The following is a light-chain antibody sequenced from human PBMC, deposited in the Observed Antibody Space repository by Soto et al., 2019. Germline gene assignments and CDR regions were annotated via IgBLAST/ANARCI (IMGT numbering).Light chain of an antibody. Sequence: DIQMTQSPSTLSASVGDRVTITCRASQSISSWLAWYQQKPGKAPKLLIYKASTLESGVPSRFSGSGSGTEFTLTISSLQPDYFATYYCQQYDKYAWTFGQGTKVEIK. CDR1: QSISSW. V-gene: IGKV1-5*03. CDR2: KAS. J-gene: IGKJ1*01. CDR3: QQYDKYAWT.